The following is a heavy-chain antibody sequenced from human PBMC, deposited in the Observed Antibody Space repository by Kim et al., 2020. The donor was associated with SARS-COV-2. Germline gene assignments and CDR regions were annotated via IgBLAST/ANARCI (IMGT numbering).Heavy chain of an antibody. CDR2: ISSSSSYI. CDR1: GFTFSSYS. D-gene: IGHD3-16*01. J-gene: IGHJ6*03. CDR3: ARDHDVDQKPGGGSYYYYYMDV. V-gene: IGHV3-21*01. Sequence: GGSLRLSCAASGFTFSSYSMNWVRQAPGKGLEWVSSISSSSSYIYYADSVKGRFTISRDNAKNSLYLQMNSLRAEDTAVYYCARDHDVDQKPGGGSYYYYYMDVWGKGTTVTVSS.